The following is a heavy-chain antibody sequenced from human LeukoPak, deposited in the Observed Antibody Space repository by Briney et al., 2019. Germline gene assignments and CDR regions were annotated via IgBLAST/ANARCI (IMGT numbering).Heavy chain of an antibody. CDR1: GFTFNNYA. V-gene: IGHV3-23*01. J-gene: IGHJ5*02. CDR2: ISAHGLDT. D-gene: IGHD2-8*02. CDR3: AKDVWWSVS. Sequence: GGSLRLSCVASGFTFNNYAMTWVRQAPGKGLEWVSAISAHGLDTFYAPSVKGRFTISRDNSQNTLYLQIDSLRAEDTAIYYCAKDVWWSVSWGQGTLVTVSS.